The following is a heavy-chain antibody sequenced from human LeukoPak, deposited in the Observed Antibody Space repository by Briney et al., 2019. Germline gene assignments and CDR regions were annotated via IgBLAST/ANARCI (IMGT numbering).Heavy chain of an antibody. J-gene: IGHJ4*02. CDR3: ARGVYGSQDY. D-gene: IGHD1-26*01. CDR2: IYYSGNT. V-gene: IGHV4-39*01. CDR1: GDSISTSNSY. Sequence: PSETLSLTCTVSGDSISTSNSYWGWIRQPPWKGLEWIGSIYYSGNTYYNASLKSRVTISVDTSKNQFSLKFTSVTAADTAVYYCARGVYGSQDYWGQGTLVTVSS.